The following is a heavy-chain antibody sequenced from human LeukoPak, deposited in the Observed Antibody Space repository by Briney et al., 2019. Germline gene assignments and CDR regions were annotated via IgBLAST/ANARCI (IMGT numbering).Heavy chain of an antibody. V-gene: IGHV1-69*13. J-gene: IGHJ4*02. CDR1: GGTFSSYA. Sequence: GASVTASCTASGGTFSSYAISWVRQAPGQGLEWMGGIIPIFGTANYAQKFQGRVTITADESTSTAYMELSSLRSEDTAVYYCARASPSRDYFDYWGQGTLVTVSS. CDR3: ARASPSRDYFDY. CDR2: IIPIFGTA.